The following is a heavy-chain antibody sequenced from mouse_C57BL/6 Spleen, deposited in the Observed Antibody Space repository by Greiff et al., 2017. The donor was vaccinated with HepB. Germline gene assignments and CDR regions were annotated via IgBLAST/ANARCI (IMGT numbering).Heavy chain of an antibody. CDR3: ARDKVDGYDGRFAY. CDR1: GFTFSSYA. CDR2: ISDGGSYT. D-gene: IGHD2-2*01. V-gene: IGHV5-4*01. Sequence: EVMLVESGGGLVKPGGSLKLSCAASGFTFSSYAMSWVRQTPEKRLEWVATISDGGSYTYYPDNVKGRFTISRDNAKNNLYLQMSHLKSEDTAMYYCARDKVDGYDGRFAYWGQGTLVTVSA. J-gene: IGHJ3*01.